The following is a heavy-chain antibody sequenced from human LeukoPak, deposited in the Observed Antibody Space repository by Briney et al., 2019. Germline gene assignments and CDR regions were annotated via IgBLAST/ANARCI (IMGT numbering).Heavy chain of an antibody. CDR1: GFTFSNYW. CDR3: ASGRQLGY. V-gene: IGHV3-7*01. CDR2: ITEDGSEK. D-gene: IGHD6-13*01. Sequence: GGSLRLSFAASGFTFSNYWMRWGRQAPGKGLEWVANITEDGSEKYYVDSVKGRFTISRDNARNSLYLQMNSLRAEDTAVYYCASGRQLGYWGQGTLVTVSS. J-gene: IGHJ4*02.